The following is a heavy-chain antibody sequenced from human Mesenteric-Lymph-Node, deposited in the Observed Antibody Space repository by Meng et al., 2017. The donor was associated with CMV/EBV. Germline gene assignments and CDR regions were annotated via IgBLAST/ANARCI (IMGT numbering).Heavy chain of an antibody. Sequence: SETLSLTCTVSGGSISSSSYYWGWLRQPPEKGLEWIGNIYYSGNTYYNPSLKSRVTISVDTSKNQFSLSLTSVTAADTAVYYCARVPYTYGYGWLDPWGQGTLVTVSS. CDR2: IYYSGNT. CDR3: ARVPYTYGYGWLDP. CDR1: GGSISSSSYY. D-gene: IGHD5-18*01. V-gene: IGHV4-39*07. J-gene: IGHJ5*02.